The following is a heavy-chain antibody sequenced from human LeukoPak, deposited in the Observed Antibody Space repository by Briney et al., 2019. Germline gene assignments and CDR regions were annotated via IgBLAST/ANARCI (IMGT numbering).Heavy chain of an antibody. CDR2: IYPGDSDT. J-gene: IGHJ4*02. CDR1: GYSFSSYW. V-gene: IGHV5-51*01. CDR3: ARGRYCSGGICSAPFYFNY. D-gene: IGHD2-15*01. Sequence: GESLKISCKGSGYSFSSYWIGWVRQMPGKGLEWMGLIYPGDSDTRYSPSFEGQVSMSADKSINTAYLQWISLQAAATAIYYCARGRYCSGGICSAPFYFNYWGQGSLVTVSS.